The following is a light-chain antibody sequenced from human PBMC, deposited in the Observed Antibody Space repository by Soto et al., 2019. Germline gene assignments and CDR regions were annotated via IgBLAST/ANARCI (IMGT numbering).Light chain of an antibody. Sequence: DIVMTQSPDSLAVSLGERATINCKASQSVLYSSNNKNYLAWYQQKPGQPPKLLIYWASIRGSGVPDRFSGSGSGTDFTLTISSLQAEDVAVYYCQHYSGSPYTFGQGTKLEIK. CDR2: WAS. CDR3: QHYSGSPYT. J-gene: IGKJ2*01. CDR1: QSVLYSSNNKNY. V-gene: IGKV4-1*01.